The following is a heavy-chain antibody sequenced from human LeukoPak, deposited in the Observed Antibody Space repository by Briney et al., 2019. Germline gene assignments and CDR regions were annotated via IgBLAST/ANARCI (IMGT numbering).Heavy chain of an antibody. CDR2: IYYSGST. J-gene: IGHJ3*02. V-gene: IGHV4-39*01. CDR1: GASMINSHY. CDR3: ARNMTAVTRLDVFDI. D-gene: IGHD4-17*01. Sequence: SETLSLTCTVSGASMINSHYWGWIRQSPGKGLEWIGSIYYSGSTYYNPSLKSRVTISVDTSKNQFSLELRSVTAADTAIYHCARNMTAVTRLDVFDIWGPGTMVTVSS.